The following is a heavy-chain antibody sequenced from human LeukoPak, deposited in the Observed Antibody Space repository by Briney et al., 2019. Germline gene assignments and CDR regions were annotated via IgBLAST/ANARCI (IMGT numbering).Heavy chain of an antibody. D-gene: IGHD4-11*01. J-gene: IGHJ5*02. CDR1: GYTFTDYY. CDR3: ARATIPDYIGQNWFDP. CDR2: INPNSGGT. V-gene: IGHV1-2*06. Sequence: ASVKVSRKASGYTFTDYYMHWVRQAPGQGLEWMGRINPNSGGTNYAQKFQGRVTMTRDTSISTAYMELSRLRSDDTALYYCARATIPDYIGQNWFDPWGQGTLVTVSS.